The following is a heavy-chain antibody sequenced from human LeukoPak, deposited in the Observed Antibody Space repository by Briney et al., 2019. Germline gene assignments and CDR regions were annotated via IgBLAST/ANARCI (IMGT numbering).Heavy chain of an antibody. CDR2: INPNSGGT. CDR3: ARDLGSSTSCYGY. Sequence: ASVKVSCKASGYTFTGYYMHWVRQAPGQGLEWMGWINPNSGGTNYAQKFQGRVTMTRDTSISTAYMELSRLRSDDTAVYYCARDLGSSTSCYGYWGQGTLVTVSS. V-gene: IGHV1-2*02. D-gene: IGHD2-2*01. CDR1: GYTFTGYY. J-gene: IGHJ4*02.